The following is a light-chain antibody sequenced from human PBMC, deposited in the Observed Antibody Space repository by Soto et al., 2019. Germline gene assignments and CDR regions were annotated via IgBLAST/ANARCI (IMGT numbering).Light chain of an antibody. V-gene: IGKV1-5*01. CDR3: QHYNCYPYT. CDR1: QSIDHW. Sequence: DIQLTQSPSPLSASLGDRVTITCRASQSIDHWLAWYQQKPGKAPHLLIYDASRLGTGVPSRFSGSGSGTEFTLTISSLQADDFATYFCQHYNCYPYTFGPGTKLEIK. CDR2: DAS. J-gene: IGKJ2*01.